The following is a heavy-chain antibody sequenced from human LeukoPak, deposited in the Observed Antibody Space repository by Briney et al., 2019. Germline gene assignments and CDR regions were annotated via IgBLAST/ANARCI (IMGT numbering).Heavy chain of an antibody. V-gene: IGHV3-73*01. Sequence: GGSLKLSCAASGFTFSGSAMRWVRQASGKGLEWVGRIRSKANSYATAYAASVKGRFTISRDDSKNTAYLQMNSLKTEDTAVYYCTRLAGGDVYNRHYWGQGTLVTVSS. CDR2: IRSKANSYAT. CDR3: TRLAGGDVYNRHY. J-gene: IGHJ4*02. D-gene: IGHD5-24*01. CDR1: GFTFSGSA.